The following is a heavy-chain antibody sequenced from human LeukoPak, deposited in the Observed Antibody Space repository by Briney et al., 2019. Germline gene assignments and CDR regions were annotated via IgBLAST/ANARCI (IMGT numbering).Heavy chain of an antibody. D-gene: IGHD3-10*01. J-gene: IGHJ4*02. CDR2: IHGSGDST. V-gene: IGHV3-23*01. CDR1: GFTFSSYA. CDR3: AKDRSLWFGELQN. Sequence: GGSLRLSCAASGFTFSSYAMSWVRQAPGKGLERVSGIHGSGDSTYYADSVKGRFTISRDNSKNTVYLEMNSLRAEDTALYYCAKDRSLWFGELQNWGQGTLVTVSS.